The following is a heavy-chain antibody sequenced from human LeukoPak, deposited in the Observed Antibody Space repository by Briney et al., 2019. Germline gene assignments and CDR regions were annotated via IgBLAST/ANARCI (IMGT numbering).Heavy chain of an antibody. D-gene: IGHD6-13*01. CDR3: ARLSHIAAAGSYSYHALDV. CDR2: IYNSGGS. CDR1: GGSISPHS. Sequence: PTETLSLTYTVSGGSISPHSWSWIRQPPGKGLESVGFIYNSGGSDYNPSLNSRLTMSVDTSKNQLSLKLRSVTAADTAVYYCARLSHIAAAGSYSYHALDVWGQGTTVTVSS. V-gene: IGHV4-59*08. J-gene: IGHJ6*02.